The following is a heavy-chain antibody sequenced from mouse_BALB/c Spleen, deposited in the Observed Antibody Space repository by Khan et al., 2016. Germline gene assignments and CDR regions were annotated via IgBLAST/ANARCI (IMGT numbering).Heavy chain of an antibody. Sequence: VQLQESGAELARPGASVRMSCKASGYTFTSYTMHWVKQGPGQGLEWIGYVIPSNAYTNYNQKFKDKATLTADKYSSTAYMQLSSLTSEDSAVYYCAREGWLLGYFGYWGQGTTLTVSS. V-gene: IGHV1-4*01. D-gene: IGHD2-3*01. J-gene: IGHJ2*01. CDR2: VIPSNAYT. CDR1: GYTFTSYT. CDR3: AREGWLLGYFGY.